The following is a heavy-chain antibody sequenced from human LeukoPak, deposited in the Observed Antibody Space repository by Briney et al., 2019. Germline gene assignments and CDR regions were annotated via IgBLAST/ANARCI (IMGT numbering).Heavy chain of an antibody. Sequence: GGSLRLSCAASGFTFSSYSMNWVRQAPGKGLEWVSSISSSSSYIYYADSAKGRFTISRDNAKNSLYLQMNSLRAEDTAVYYCARGGKGSYVYWGQGTLVTVSS. D-gene: IGHD1-26*01. CDR3: ARGGKGSYVY. CDR1: GFTFSSYS. V-gene: IGHV3-21*01. CDR2: ISSSSSYI. J-gene: IGHJ4*02.